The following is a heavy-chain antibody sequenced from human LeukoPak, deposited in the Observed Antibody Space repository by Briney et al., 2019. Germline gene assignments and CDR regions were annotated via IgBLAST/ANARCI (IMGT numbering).Heavy chain of an antibody. CDR2: TNQDGSEK. D-gene: IGHD3-22*01. V-gene: IGHV3-7*01. J-gene: IGHJ1*01. CDR1: GFTFSSYW. CDR3: ARDGLRRSGYYYVSEYFQH. Sequence: GGSLRLSCAASGFTFSSYWMSWVRQVPGKGLEWVANTNQDGSEKYYVDSVKGRFTISRDNAKNSLYLQMNSLRAEDTAVYYCARDGLRRSGYYYVSEYFQHWGQGTLVTVSS.